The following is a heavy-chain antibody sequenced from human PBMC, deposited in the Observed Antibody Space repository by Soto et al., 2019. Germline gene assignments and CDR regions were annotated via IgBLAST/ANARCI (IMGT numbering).Heavy chain of an antibody. Sequence: SVKASCKASGGTFSSYAISWVRQAPGQGLEWMGGIIPIFGTAHYAQKFQGRVTITADESTSTAYMELSSLRSEDTAVYYCARRSYYYDSSGLIENAEYFQHWG. J-gene: IGHJ1*01. CDR3: ARRSYYYDSSGLIENAEYFQH. D-gene: IGHD3-22*01. V-gene: IGHV1-69*13. CDR1: GGTFSSYA. CDR2: IIPIFGTA.